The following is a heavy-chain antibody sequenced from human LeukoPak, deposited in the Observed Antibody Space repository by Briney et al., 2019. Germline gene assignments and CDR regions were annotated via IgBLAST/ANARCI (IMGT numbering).Heavy chain of an antibody. V-gene: IGHV6-1*01. CDR3: AGSIAAAGSFDY. D-gene: IGHD6-13*01. Sequence: SQTLSLTCAISGDSVSSNSADWNWIRQSPSRDLEWLGRTYYRSKWYNDYAISVKSRITINPDASKNQFSLQLNSVTPEDTAVYYCAGSIAAAGSFDYWGQGTLVTVSS. CDR2: TYYRSKWYN. CDR1: GDSVSSNSAD. J-gene: IGHJ4*02.